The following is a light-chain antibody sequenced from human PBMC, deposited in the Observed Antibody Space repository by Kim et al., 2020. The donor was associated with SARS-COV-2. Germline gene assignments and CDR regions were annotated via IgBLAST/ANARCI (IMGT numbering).Light chain of an antibody. J-gene: IGLJ1*01. CDR1: SSDVGTYNY. V-gene: IGLV2-14*03. CDR3: SSYATSRSYV. Sequence: GQSITISCTGTSSDVGTYNYVSWYQQYPGRAPKLMIYDVNKWPSGISNRFSGSKSGNTASLTISGLQAEVEADYYCSSYATSRSYVFGTGTKVTVL. CDR2: DVN.